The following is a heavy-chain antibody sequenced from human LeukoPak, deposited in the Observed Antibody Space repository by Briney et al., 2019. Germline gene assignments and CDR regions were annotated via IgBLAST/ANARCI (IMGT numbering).Heavy chain of an antibody. Sequence: GESLKISCKGSGYTFTSYYMHWVRQAPGQGLEWMGWISAYNGNTNYAQKLQGRVTMTTDTSTSTAYMELRSLRSDDTAVYYCARDRKHYGDYDYYYYMDVWGKGTTVTVSS. CDR1: GYTFTSYY. CDR3: ARDRKHYGDYDYYYYMDV. V-gene: IGHV1-18*04. CDR2: ISAYNGNT. J-gene: IGHJ6*03. D-gene: IGHD4-17*01.